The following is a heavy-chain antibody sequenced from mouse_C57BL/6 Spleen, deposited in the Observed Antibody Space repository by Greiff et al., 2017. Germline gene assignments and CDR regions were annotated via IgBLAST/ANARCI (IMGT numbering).Heavy chain of an antibody. CDR3: ARVGITTVVEDYAMDY. CDR1: GYTFTSYW. V-gene: IGHV1-52*01. J-gene: IGHJ4*01. D-gene: IGHD1-1*01. CDR2: SDPSDSET. Sequence: QVQLQQPGAELVRPGSSVKLSCKASGYTFTSYWMHWVKQRPIQGLEWIGNSDPSDSETHYNQKFKDKATLTVDKSSSTAYMQLSSLTSEDSAVYYCARVGITTVVEDYAMDYWGQGTSVTVSS.